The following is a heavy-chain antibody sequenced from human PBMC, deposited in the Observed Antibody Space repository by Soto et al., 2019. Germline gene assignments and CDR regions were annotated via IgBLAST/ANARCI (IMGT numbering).Heavy chain of an antibody. Sequence: QVQLVESGGGVVQPGRSLRLSCAASGFTFSSYGMHWVRQAPGKGLEWVAVISYDGSNKYYADSVKGRFTISRDNSKNTLYLQMNSLRAEDTAVYYCAKVGWLGGEDVDYWGQGTLVTVSS. V-gene: IGHV3-30*18. J-gene: IGHJ4*02. CDR2: ISYDGSNK. D-gene: IGHD6-19*01. CDR3: AKVGWLGGEDVDY. CDR1: GFTFSSYG.